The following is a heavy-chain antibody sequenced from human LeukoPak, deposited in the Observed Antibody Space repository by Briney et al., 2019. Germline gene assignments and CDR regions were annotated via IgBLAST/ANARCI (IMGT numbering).Heavy chain of an antibody. CDR1: GFTFRDYA. J-gene: IGHJ4*02. V-gene: IGHV1-18*01. CDR2: ISGYNDNT. Sequence: ASVKVSCKTSGFTFRDYAIGWVRHVPGQGLEWMGWISGYNDNTNFAQRLQDRISMATDTSTDTAYMTLRSLRSDDTAVYFCARVHRPYNIGLMDYWGQGTQITVSS. D-gene: IGHD6-25*01. CDR3: ARVHRPYNIGLMDY.